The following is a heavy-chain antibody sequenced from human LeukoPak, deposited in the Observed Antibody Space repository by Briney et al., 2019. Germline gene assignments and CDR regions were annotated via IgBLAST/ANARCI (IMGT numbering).Heavy chain of an antibody. CDR3: ARSSLANAYSSSWYYGY. CDR2: MNPNSGNT. J-gene: IGHJ4*02. D-gene: IGHD6-13*01. Sequence: ASVKVSCKASGYTFTSYDINWVRQATGRGLEWMGWMNPNSGNTGYAQKFQGRVTMTRNTSISTAYMELSSLRSEDTAVYYCARSSLANAYSSSWYYGYWGQGTLVTVSS. CDR1: GYTFTSYD. V-gene: IGHV1-8*01.